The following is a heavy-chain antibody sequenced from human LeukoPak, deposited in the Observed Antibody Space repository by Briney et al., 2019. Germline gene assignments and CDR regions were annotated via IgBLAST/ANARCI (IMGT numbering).Heavy chain of an antibody. CDR1: GFTFSSHS. Sequence: PGGSLRLSCAASGFTFSSHSMNWVRQAPGKGLEWVSSISSDSTYIYHADSVKGRFTISRDNAKNSLYLQMNSLRAEDTAEYYCARFETRAVAAKDYWGQGTLVAVSS. J-gene: IGHJ4*02. V-gene: IGHV3-21*01. CDR3: ARFETRAVAAKDY. CDR2: ISSDSTYI. D-gene: IGHD6-19*01.